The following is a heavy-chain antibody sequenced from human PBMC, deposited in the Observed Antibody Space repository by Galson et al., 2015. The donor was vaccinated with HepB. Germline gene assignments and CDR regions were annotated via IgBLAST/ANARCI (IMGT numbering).Heavy chain of an antibody. Sequence: SVKVSCKASGGTFSSYAISWVRQAPGQGLEWMGGIIPIFGIANYAQKFQGRVTITADESTSTAYMELSSLRSEDTAVYYCACDSSSWYPHDYYYYGMDVWGQGTTVTVSS. CDR1: GGTFSSYA. D-gene: IGHD6-13*01. J-gene: IGHJ6*02. V-gene: IGHV1-69*13. CDR3: ACDSSSWYPHDYYYYGMDV. CDR2: IIPIFGIA.